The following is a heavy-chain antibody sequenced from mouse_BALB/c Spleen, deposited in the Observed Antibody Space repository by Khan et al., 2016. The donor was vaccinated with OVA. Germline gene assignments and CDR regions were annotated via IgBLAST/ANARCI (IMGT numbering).Heavy chain of an antibody. CDR3: ARAGDGGFAY. V-gene: IGHV5-4*02. J-gene: IGHJ3*01. Sequence: EVELVESGGGLVKPGGSLKLSCAASGFTFSDYYMYWVRQTPEKRLEWVATISDGGSSTYYPDRVKGRFTISRNNANNKLYMQLSSLKSEDTAIYYCARAGDGGFAYWGQGTLVTVSA. CDR2: ISDGGSST. D-gene: IGHD1-1*02. CDR1: GFTFSDYY.